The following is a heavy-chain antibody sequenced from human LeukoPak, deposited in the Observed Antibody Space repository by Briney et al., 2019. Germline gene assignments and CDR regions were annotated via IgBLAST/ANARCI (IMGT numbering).Heavy chain of an antibody. CDR1: GGSISSYY. CDR3: ARDHYDSSGLDAFDI. CDR2: IYYSGST. J-gene: IGHJ3*02. V-gene: IGHV4-59*01. D-gene: IGHD3-22*01. Sequence: PSETLSLTCTVSGGSISSYYWSWIRQPPGKGLEWIGYIYYSGSTNYNPSLKSRVTISVDTSKNQFSLKLSSVTAADTAVYYCARDHYDSSGLDAFDIWGQGTMVTVSS.